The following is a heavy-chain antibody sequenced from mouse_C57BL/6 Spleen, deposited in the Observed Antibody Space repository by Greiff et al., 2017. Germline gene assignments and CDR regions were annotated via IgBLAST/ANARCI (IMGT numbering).Heavy chain of an antibody. CDR3: ARSRGHYAMDD. V-gene: IGHV1-76*01. D-gene: IGHD3-3*01. Sequence: VQLQQSGAELVRPGASVKLSCKASGYTFTDYYINWVKQRPGQGLEWIARIYPGSGNTYYNEKFKGKATLTAEKSSSTAYMQLSSLTSEDSAVYFCARSRGHYAMDDWGQGTSVTVSS. CDR1: GYTFTDYY. CDR2: IYPGSGNT. J-gene: IGHJ4*01.